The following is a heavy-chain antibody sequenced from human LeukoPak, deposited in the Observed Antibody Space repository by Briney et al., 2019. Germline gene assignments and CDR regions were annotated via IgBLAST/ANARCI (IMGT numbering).Heavy chain of an antibody. CDR2: IIPILGIA. D-gene: IGHD2-2*01. CDR3: AILREDCSSTSCLDY. V-gene: IGHV1-69*02. Sequence: ASVKVSCKASGGTFSSYTISWVRQAPGQGLEWMGRIIPILGIANYAQKFQGRVTITADKSTSTAYVELSSLRSEDTAVYYCAILREDCSSTSCLDYWGQGTLVTVSS. J-gene: IGHJ4*02. CDR1: GGTFSSYT.